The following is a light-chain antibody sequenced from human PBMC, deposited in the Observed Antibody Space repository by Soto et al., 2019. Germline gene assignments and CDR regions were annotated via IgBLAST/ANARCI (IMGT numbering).Light chain of an antibody. CDR1: QSVSSN. Sequence: EIVLTQSPDTLSLSPGEGASLSCRASQSVSSNLAWYQQKPGQAPRLLIYGESARATGIPARFSGSGSGTEFTLTISSLQSEDFAVYYCHQYNNWPPWTFGPGTKVDIK. J-gene: IGKJ1*01. CDR3: HQYNNWPPWT. CDR2: GES. V-gene: IGKV3-15*01.